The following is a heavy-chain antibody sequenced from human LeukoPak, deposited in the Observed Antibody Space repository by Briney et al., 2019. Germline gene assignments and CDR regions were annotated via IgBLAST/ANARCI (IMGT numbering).Heavy chain of an antibody. CDR1: GFTFSSYN. CDR3: AKDQTILLWFGDYYHGMDV. D-gene: IGHD3-10*01. Sequence: PGGSLRLSCAASGFTFSSYNMNWVRQAPGKGLEWVSSISRSNNYIYYADPVRGRFTISRDNAKNSLYLQMNSLRAEDTAVYYCAKDQTILLWFGDYYHGMDVWGQGTTVTVSS. V-gene: IGHV3-21*04. CDR2: ISRSNNYI. J-gene: IGHJ6*02.